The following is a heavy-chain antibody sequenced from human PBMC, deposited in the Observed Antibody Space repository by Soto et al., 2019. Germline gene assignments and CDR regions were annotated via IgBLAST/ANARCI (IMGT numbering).Heavy chain of an antibody. Sequence: ASVKVSCKASGSTFTSYGISWVRQAPGQGLEWMGWISAYNGNTNYAQKLQGRVTMTTDTSTSTAYMELRSLRSDDTAVYYCARDKSPVTTHNFDYWGQGTLVTVSS. CDR1: GSTFTSYG. V-gene: IGHV1-18*01. CDR3: ARDKSPVTTHNFDY. D-gene: IGHD4-4*01. CDR2: ISAYNGNT. J-gene: IGHJ4*02.